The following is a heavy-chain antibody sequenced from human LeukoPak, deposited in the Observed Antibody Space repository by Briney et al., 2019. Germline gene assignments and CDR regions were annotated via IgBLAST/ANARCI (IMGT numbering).Heavy chain of an antibody. V-gene: IGHV1-24*01. CDR2: FDPEDGET. CDR1: GYTLTELS. Sequence: GASVKVSCKVSGYTLTELSMHWVRQAPGKGLEWMGGFDPEDGETIYAQKFQGRVTMTEGTSTDTAYMELSSLRSEDTAVYYCATKATVTGAFDIWGQGTMVTVSS. J-gene: IGHJ3*02. D-gene: IGHD4-17*01. CDR3: ATKATVTGAFDI.